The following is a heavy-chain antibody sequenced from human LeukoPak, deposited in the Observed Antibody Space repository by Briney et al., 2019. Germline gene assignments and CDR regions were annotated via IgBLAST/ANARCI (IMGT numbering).Heavy chain of an antibody. CDR1: GYSFTSYW. V-gene: IGHV5-51*01. D-gene: IGHD6-13*01. Sequence: GKSLKISCKASGYSFTSYWIGWVRQMPGKGLEWMGIIYPGDSDTRYSPSFQGQVTISADKSISTAYLQWSSLKASDTAMYYCARHILPGGTSLGAYGNWGQGTLVTVSS. J-gene: IGHJ4*02. CDR3: ARHILPGGTSLGAYGN. CDR2: IYPGDSDT.